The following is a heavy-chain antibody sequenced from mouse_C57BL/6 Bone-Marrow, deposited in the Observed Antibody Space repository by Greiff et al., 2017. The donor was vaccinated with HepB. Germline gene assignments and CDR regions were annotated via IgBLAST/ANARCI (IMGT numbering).Heavy chain of an antibody. CDR2: IYPRSGNT. CDR3: ARWGGDALGGFAY. Sequence: QVHVKQSGAELARPGASVKLSCKASGYTFTSYGISWVKQRTGQGLEWIGEIYPRSGNTYYNEKFKGKATLTADKSSSTAYMELRSLTSEDSAVYFCARWGGDALGGFAYWGQGTLVTVSA. V-gene: IGHV1-81*01. J-gene: IGHJ3*01. D-gene: IGHD3-1*01. CDR1: GYTFTSYG.